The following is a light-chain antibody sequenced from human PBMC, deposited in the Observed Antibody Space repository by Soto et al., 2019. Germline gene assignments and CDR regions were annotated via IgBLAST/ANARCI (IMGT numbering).Light chain of an antibody. V-gene: IGKV3-20*01. CDR2: GAS. CDR3: QQYGSSSPIT. Sequence: EDVLTQSPGTLSLSPGERATLSCRASQSVSSSYLAWYQQKPGQAPRLLIYGASSRATGIPDRFSGSGSGTDFTITISRLEPEDFAVYYCQQYGSSSPITFGQGTRLEIK. J-gene: IGKJ5*01. CDR1: QSVSSSY.